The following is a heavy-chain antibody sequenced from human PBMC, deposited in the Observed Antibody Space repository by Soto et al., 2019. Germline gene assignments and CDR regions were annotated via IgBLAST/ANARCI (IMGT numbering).Heavy chain of an antibody. CDR1: EVTFRKYA. D-gene: IGHD2-8*01. Sequence: EVQLLESGGGLVQPGGSLRLSCTASEVTFRKYAMSWIRQAPGKGLEWVSAIAGDGSNINYADAVRGRFTISRDNTRNTLYLQMNSLRADDTAVYYCAQDGTLGNGMLYWFDTWCQGTLVTVTS. CDR3: AQDGTLGNGMLYWFDT. CDR2: IAGDGSNI. V-gene: IGHV3-23*01. J-gene: IGHJ5*02.